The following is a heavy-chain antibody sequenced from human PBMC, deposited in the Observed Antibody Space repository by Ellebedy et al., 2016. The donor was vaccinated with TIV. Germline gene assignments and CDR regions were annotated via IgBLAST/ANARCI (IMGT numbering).Heavy chain of an antibody. D-gene: IGHD2-2*01. CDR2: ISDSGDTT. CDR1: GFRFSGYA. J-gene: IGHJ3*02. CDR3: AKQKSTSAGSSDI. V-gene: IGHV3-23*01. Sequence: GESLKISCAASGFRFSGYAMNWVRQAPGKGLEWVSGISDSGDTTYYPDSVKGRFTISRDNSKNTLYLQMNSLRVEDTAVYYCAKQKSTSAGSSDIWGQGAMVTVSS.